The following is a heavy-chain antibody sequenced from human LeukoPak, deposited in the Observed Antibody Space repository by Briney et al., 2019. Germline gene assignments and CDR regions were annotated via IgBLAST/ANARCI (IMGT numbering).Heavy chain of an antibody. V-gene: IGHV3-53*01. Sequence: GGSLRLSCAASGFTVSSNYMSWVRQAPGKGLEWVSVIYSGGSTYYADSVKGRFTISRDNSKNTLYLQMNSLRAEDTAVYYCAKRYSSSWWTSDAFDIWGQGTMVTVSS. CDR2: IYSGGST. CDR3: AKRYSSSWWTSDAFDI. CDR1: GFTVSSNY. J-gene: IGHJ3*02. D-gene: IGHD6-13*01.